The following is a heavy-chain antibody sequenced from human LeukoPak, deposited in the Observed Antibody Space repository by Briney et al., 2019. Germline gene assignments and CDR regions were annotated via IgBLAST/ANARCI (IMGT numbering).Heavy chain of an antibody. CDR3: ARLLSSGSYDPYYFDY. V-gene: IGHV5-51*01. D-gene: IGHD1-26*01. J-gene: IGHJ4*02. CDR2: IFPGDSDT. Sequence: GESLKISCKGSGYSFPNFWICWVRQMPGRGLGWMGIIFPGDSDTRYSPSFQGQVTISADKSISPVYLQWTSLKASDTAMYYCARLLSSGSYDPYYFDYWGQGTLVTVSS. CDR1: GYSFPNFW.